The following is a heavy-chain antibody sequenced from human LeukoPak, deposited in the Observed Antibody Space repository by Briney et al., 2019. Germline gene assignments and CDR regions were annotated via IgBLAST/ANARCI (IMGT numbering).Heavy chain of an antibody. CDR2: VIRDGSFT. J-gene: IGHJ4*02. D-gene: IGHD5-24*01. CDR3: VRDGDDFNFDY. V-gene: IGHV3-74*01. Sequence: PGGSLRLSCAASGFTFRSYWMHWVRQAPGKGLEWVSRVIRDGSFTNCVGSVKGRFTISRDKAKNTLYLQMSNLRAEDTAVYFCVRDGDDFNFDYWGQGSLVTVSS. CDR1: GFTFRSYW.